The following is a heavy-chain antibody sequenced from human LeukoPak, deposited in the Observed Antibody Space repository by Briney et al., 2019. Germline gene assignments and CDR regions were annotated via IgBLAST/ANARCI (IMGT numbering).Heavy chain of an antibody. CDR3: AKDDSGYTDY. CDR1: GFTFSSYT. D-gene: IGHD4-17*01. V-gene: IGHV3-7*01. J-gene: IGHJ4*02. Sequence: GGSLRLSCAASGFTFSSYTMHWFRQAPGKGLEWVANIKQDGSEKYYVDSVKGRFTISRDNAKNSLYLQTNSLRAEDTAVYYCAKDDSGYTDYWGQGTLVTVSS. CDR2: IKQDGSEK.